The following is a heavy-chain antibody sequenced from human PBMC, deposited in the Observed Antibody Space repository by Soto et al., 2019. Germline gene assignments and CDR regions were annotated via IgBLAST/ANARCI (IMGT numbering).Heavy chain of an antibody. CDR2: INHSGST. Sequence: SETLSLTCIVSGGSISRYYWSWIRQPPGTGLEWIGEINHSGSTNYNPSLKSRVTISVDTSKNQFSLKLTSVTAADTAVYYCARDKITGLFDYWGQGTLVTVS. J-gene: IGHJ4*02. CDR3: ARDKITGLFDY. CDR1: GGSISRYY. V-gene: IGHV4-34*01. D-gene: IGHD2-8*02.